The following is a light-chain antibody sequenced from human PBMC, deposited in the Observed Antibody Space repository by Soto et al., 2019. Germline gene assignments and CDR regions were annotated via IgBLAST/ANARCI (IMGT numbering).Light chain of an antibody. Sequence: EIVMTQSPATLSVSPGERATLSCRASRTVSNNLAWYQQKPGQAPRLLIYYASTRATGIPARFSGSGSGTEFTLTISSLQSADFAVYYCQQYNNWPSGATFGPGTKVDIK. CDR2: YAS. CDR3: QQYNNWPSGAT. J-gene: IGKJ3*01. V-gene: IGKV3-15*01. CDR1: RTVSNN.